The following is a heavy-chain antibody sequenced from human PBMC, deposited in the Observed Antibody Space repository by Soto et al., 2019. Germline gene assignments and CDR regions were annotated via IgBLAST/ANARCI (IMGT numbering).Heavy chain of an antibody. J-gene: IGHJ4*02. CDR3: ARVRTGYFDY. V-gene: IGHV4-59*11. CDR2: IYYNGNT. D-gene: IGHD3-9*01. CDR1: GGAINDHY. Sequence: QVQLQESGPGLVKPSETLSLTCTLSGGAINDHYWSFIRQPPGKGLEWIGYIYYNGNTNYNPSLESRVTISVDRSRHQFSLRLTSLTAADTAVYYCARVRTGYFDYWGRGALVTVSS.